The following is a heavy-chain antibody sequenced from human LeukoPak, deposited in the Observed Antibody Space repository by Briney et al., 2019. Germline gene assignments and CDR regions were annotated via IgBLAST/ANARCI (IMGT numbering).Heavy chain of an antibody. CDR3: ARHEVHYYDSRGTCFDY. V-gene: IGHV4-39*01. CDR1: GGSISSSSYY. Sequence: SETLSLTCTVSGGSISSSSYYWGWIRQPPGKGLEWIGSIYYSGSTYYNPSLKSRVTISVDTSKYQFSLKLSSVTAADTAVYYCARHEVHYYDSRGTCFDYWGQGTLVTVSS. CDR2: IYYSGST. J-gene: IGHJ4*02. D-gene: IGHD3-22*01.